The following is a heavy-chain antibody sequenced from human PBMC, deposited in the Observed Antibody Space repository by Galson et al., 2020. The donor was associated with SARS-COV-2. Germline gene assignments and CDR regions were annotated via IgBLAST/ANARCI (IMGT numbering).Heavy chain of an antibody. V-gene: IGHV1-69*13. D-gene: IGHD3-10*01. J-gene: IGHJ4*02. Sequence: SVKVSCKASGGTFSSYAISWVRQAPGQGLEWMGGIIPIFGTANYAQKFQGRVTITADESTSTAYMELSSLRSEDTAVYYCAREGGYGSGSLPYYFDYWGQGTLVTVYS. CDR1: GGTFSSYA. CDR2: IIPIFGTA. CDR3: AREGGYGSGSLPYYFDY.